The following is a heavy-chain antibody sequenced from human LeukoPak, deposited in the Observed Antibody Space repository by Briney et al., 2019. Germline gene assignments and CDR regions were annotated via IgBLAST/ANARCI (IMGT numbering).Heavy chain of an antibody. Sequence: ASVKVSCKASGYTFTSYAIHWVRQAPGQGLEWMGWINAGNSNIKYSQKFQGRVTITRDTSASTAYMELSSLRSEDTAVYYCARDWEDGYNSPDYWGQGTLVTVSS. V-gene: IGHV1-3*01. CDR1: GYTFTSYA. CDR2: INAGNSNI. J-gene: IGHJ4*02. D-gene: IGHD5-24*01. CDR3: ARDWEDGYNSPDY.